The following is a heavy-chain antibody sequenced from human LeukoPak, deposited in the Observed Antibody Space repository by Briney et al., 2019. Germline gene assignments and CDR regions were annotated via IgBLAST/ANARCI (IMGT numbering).Heavy chain of an antibody. D-gene: IGHD3-3*01. CDR2: IIPIFAKT. CDR1: GGTLSSDG. Sequence: SVKVSCKASGGTLSSDGFSWVRQAPGQGPEWVGGIIPIFAKTNYAQKFQGRVTITADESTSTIYMELSSLRSEDTAVYYCARGIAHFSQYYDFWSGLPYYFDYWGQGTLVTVSS. V-gene: IGHV1-69*13. CDR3: ARGIAHFSQYYDFWSGLPYYFDY. J-gene: IGHJ4*02.